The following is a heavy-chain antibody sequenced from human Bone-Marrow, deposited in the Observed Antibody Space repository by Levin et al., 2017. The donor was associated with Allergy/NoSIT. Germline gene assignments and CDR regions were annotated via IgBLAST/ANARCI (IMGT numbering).Heavy chain of an antibody. D-gene: IGHD1-1*01. Sequence: SETLSLTCSVSGDSISSGGYYWSWIRQLPGKGLEWIGYNYYSGTTYHNPSLKSRASISFDVSMNQFSLKLSSVTAADTALYYCARGADWNDEGYYFDYWGQGTLVTVSS. CDR2: NYYSGTT. CDR1: GDSISSGGYY. V-gene: IGHV4-31*03. CDR3: ARGADWNDEGYYFDY. J-gene: IGHJ4*02.